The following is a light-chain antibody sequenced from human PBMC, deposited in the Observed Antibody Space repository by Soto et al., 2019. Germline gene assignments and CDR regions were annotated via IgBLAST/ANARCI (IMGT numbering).Light chain of an antibody. CDR1: QSVSSY. J-gene: IGKJ2*01. CDR2: DAS. CDR3: QQRSNWYDYT. Sequence: EIVLTQSPATLSLSPGERATLSCRASQSVSSYLAWYQQKPGQAPRLLIYDASNRATGIPARFSGSGSGTDFTLTISSLEPEDFAVYYCQQRSNWYDYTFGQGTKLEIK. V-gene: IGKV3-11*01.